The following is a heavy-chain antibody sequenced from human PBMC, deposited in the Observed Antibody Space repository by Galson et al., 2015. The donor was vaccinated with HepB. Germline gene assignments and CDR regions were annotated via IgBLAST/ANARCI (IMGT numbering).Heavy chain of an antibody. CDR3: ARLYEGGSSWSHGRAFDI. Sequence: TLSLTCAVHGGSFSGYYWSWIRHTPGKGLEWIGEISHSGSTNYNPSLKSRATISEDTSKKQFSLKVNSVTVADTAVYYCARLYEGGSSWSHGRAFDIWGQGTKVTVSS. CDR2: ISHSGST. CDR1: GGSFSGYY. D-gene: IGHD6-13*01. J-gene: IGHJ3*02. V-gene: IGHV4-34*01.